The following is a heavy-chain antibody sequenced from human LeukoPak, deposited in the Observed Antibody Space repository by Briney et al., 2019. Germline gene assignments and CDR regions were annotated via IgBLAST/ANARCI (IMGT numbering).Heavy chain of an antibody. J-gene: IGHJ6*02. CDR3: ARIGAELGYYGMDV. V-gene: IGHV3-33*01. CDR1: GFTFSSYG. CDR2: IWYDGSNK. Sequence: GRSLRLSCAASGFTFSSYGMHWVRQAPGKGLEWVAVIWYDGSNKYYADSVKGRFTISRDNSKNTLYLQMNSLRAEDTAVYYCARIGAELGYYGMDVWGQGTTVTVSS. D-gene: IGHD1-14*01.